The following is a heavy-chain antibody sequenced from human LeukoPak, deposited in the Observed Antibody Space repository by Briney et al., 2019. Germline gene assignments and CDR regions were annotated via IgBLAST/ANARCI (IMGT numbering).Heavy chain of an antibody. J-gene: IGHJ4*02. CDR3: ARGGASSGYDY. Sequence: ASVKVSCKASGYTFTGYFIHWVRQAPGQGLEWMGWVNPNSGDTEYEQKFQGRVTMTRDTSIGTAYMELSGLKSDDTAVYYCARGGASSGYDYWGQGTLVTVSS. CDR1: GYTFTGYF. V-gene: IGHV1-2*02. CDR2: VNPNSGDT. D-gene: IGHD3-22*01.